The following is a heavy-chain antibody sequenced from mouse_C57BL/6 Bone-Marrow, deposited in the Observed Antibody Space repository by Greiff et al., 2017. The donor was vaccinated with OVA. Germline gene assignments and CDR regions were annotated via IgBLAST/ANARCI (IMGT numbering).Heavy chain of an antibody. CDR3: ARPFYPSYWYLDV. CDR1: GYTFTDYY. V-gene: IGHV1-26*01. Sequence: EVQLQQSGPELVKPGASVKISCKASGYTFTDYYMNWVKQSHGKSLEWIGDINPNNGGTSYNQKFKGKATLTVDKSSSTAYMELRSLTSEDSAVYYCARPFYPSYWYLDVWGTGTTVTVSS. J-gene: IGHJ1*03. CDR2: INPNNGGT.